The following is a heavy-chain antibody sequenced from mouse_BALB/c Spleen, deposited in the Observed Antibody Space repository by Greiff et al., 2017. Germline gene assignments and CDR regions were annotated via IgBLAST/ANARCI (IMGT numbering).Heavy chain of an antibody. CDR2: ISDGGSYT. J-gene: IGHJ1*01. CDR3: ARGRIGYFDV. CDR1: GFTFSDYY. V-gene: IGHV5-4*02. D-gene: IGHD2-12*01. Sequence: EVKLMESGGGLVKPGGSLKLSCAASGFTFSDYYMYWVRQTPEKRLEWVATISDGGSYTYYPDSVKGRFTISRDNAKNNLYLQMSSLKSEDTAMYYCARGRIGYFDVWGAGTTVTVSS.